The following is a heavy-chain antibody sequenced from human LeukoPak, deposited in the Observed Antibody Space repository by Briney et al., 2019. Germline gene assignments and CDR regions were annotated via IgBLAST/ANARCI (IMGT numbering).Heavy chain of an antibody. CDR1: GGTFSSYA. CDR3: ARDGGGQPTTVDY. D-gene: IGHD3-16*01. CDR2: IIPIFGTA. J-gene: IGHJ4*02. Sequence: ASVKVSCKASGGTFSSYAISWVRQAPGQGLEWMGGIIPIFGTANYAQKFQGRVTITADESTSTAYMELSSLRSEDTAVYYCARDGGGQPTTVDYWGQGTLVTVSS. V-gene: IGHV1-69*13.